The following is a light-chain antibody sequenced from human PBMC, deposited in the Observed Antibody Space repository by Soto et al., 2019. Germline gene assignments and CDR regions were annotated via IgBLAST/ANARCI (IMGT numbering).Light chain of an antibody. Sequence: QSALTQPASVSASPGQSITISCTGTSSDVGAYNYVSWYQQHPGKAPKLMIYEVNNRPSGVSNRFSGSKSGSTASLTISGGQAADEAAYYCSAYTSTSILAYVFGTGTKLTVL. CDR3: SAYTSTSILAYV. V-gene: IGLV2-14*01. J-gene: IGLJ1*01. CDR1: SSDVGAYNY. CDR2: EVN.